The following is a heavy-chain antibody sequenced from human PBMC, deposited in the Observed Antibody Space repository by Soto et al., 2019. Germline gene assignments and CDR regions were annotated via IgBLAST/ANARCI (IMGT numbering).Heavy chain of an antibody. CDR3: ARLLTGDHGPGAFDI. D-gene: IGHD7-27*01. CDR1: GFTFSSYA. J-gene: IGHJ3*02. CDR2: IGGSGGST. Sequence: PGGSLRLSCAASGFTFSSYAMSWVCQAPGKGLEWVSAIGGSGGSTYYAASVKGRFTISRDNSKNTLYLQMNSLRAEDTAVYYCARLLTGDHGPGAFDIWGQGTMVTVSS. V-gene: IGHV3-23*01.